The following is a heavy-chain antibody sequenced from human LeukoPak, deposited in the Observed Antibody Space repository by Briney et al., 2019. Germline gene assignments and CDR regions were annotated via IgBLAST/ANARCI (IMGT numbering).Heavy chain of an antibody. V-gene: IGHV1-69*13. D-gene: IGHD6-19*01. Sequence: SVKVSCKASVGTFSSYAISWVRQAPGQGLEWMGGIIPIFGTANYAQKFQGRVTITADESTSTAYMELSSLRSEDTAVYYCARVGSIAVAGPLFDYWGQGTLVTVSS. CDR3: ARVGSIAVAGPLFDY. J-gene: IGHJ4*02. CDR2: IIPIFGTA. CDR1: VGTFSSYA.